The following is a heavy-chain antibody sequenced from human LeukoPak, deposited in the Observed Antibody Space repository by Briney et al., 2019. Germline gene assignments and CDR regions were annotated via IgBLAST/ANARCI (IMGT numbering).Heavy chain of an antibody. Sequence: GGSLRLSCAASGFTFSSYSMNWVRQAPGKGLEWVSSISSSSSYIYYADSVKGRFTISRDNAKNSLYLQMNSLRAEDTAVYYCARTLLDSSGYYTDVYYFDYWGQGTLVTVPS. CDR2: ISSSSSYI. CDR1: GFTFSSYS. J-gene: IGHJ4*02. D-gene: IGHD3-22*01. V-gene: IGHV3-21*01. CDR3: ARTLLDSSGYYTDVYYFDY.